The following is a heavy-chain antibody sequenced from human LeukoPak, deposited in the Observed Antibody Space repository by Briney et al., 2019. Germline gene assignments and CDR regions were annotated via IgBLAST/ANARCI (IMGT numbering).Heavy chain of an antibody. CDR1: GGSISSYY. Sequence: SETLSLTCTVSGGSISSYYWSWIRQPAGKALEWIGRIYTSGNTNYNPSLESRVTMSVDTSKNQFFLKLSSVTAADTAVYYCARARTFSCNGGPCPYFLGYWGQGILVTVSS. J-gene: IGHJ4*02. D-gene: IGHD2/OR15-2a*01. CDR3: ARARTFSCNGGPCPYFLGY. CDR2: IYTSGNT. V-gene: IGHV4-4*07.